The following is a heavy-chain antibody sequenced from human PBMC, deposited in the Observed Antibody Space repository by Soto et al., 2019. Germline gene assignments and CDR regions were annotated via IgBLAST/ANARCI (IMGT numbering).Heavy chain of an antibody. CDR3: AREHPFGIWFGDPAYYYGMDV. V-gene: IGHV4-31*03. J-gene: IGHJ6*02. Sequence: QVQLQESGPGLVKPSQTLSLTCTVSGGSISSGGYYWSWIRQHPGKGLEWIGYIYYSGSTYYNPSLLTRINISVDTSKNHSSLTLSSVTAADTAVYYCAREHPFGIWFGDPAYYYGMDVWGQGTTVTVSS. CDR2: IYYSGST. CDR1: GGSISSGGYY. D-gene: IGHD3-10*01.